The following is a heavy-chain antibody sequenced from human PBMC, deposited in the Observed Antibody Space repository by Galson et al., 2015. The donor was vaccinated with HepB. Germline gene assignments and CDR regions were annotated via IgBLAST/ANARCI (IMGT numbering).Heavy chain of an antibody. V-gene: IGHV3-23*01. Sequence: SLRLSCAASGFTFSNFWMGWVRQAPGKGLEWVSTISGSGSTTYYADSVKGRFTISRDNSENTLYLQMNSLRAEDTAVYYCAKDRNSNYNWYFDLWGRGTLVTVSS. CDR3: AKDRNSNYNWYFDL. D-gene: IGHD4-11*01. CDR2: ISGSGSTT. J-gene: IGHJ2*01. CDR1: GFTFSNFW.